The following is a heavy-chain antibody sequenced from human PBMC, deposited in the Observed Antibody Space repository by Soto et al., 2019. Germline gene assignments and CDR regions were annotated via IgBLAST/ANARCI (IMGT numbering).Heavy chain of an antibody. CDR3: ARFAGVVAPTIYYYYMDV. CDR1: GYSFTSYW. CDR2: IYPGDSDT. V-gene: IGHV5-51*01. J-gene: IGHJ6*03. Sequence: GESLKISCKGSGYSFTSYWIGWVRQMPGKGLEWMGIIYPGDSDTRYSPSFQGQVTISADKSISTAYLQWSSLKASDTAMYYCARFAGVVAPTIYYYYMDVWGKGTTVTVSS. D-gene: IGHD3-22*01.